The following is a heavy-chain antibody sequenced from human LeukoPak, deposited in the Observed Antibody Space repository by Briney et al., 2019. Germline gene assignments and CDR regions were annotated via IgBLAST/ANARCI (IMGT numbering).Heavy chain of an antibody. CDR3: EGTLGLGYTYGHDY. D-gene: IGHD5-18*01. V-gene: IGHV3-30*04. J-gene: IGHJ4*02. CDR2: MSYDGTKI. CDR1: GFTFSNYA. Sequence: PGRSLRLSCVVSGFTFSNYAMHWVRQAPGRELEWVAVMSYDGTKIYYGDSVKGRFTISRDNSKNTLFLQMNSLRPEDTAVYYCEGTLGLGYTYGHDYWGQGTLVTVSS.